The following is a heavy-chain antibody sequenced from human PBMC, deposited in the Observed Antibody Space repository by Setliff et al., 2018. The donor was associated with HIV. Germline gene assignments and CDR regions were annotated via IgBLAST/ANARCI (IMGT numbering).Heavy chain of an antibody. CDR2: VYNSGIT. Sequence: PSETLSLTCAVSGGSVSSPSYCWGWIRQPPGKGLEWIGSVYNSGITFKNPSLKSRLTLSRDTSKNQTSLRLTSTTVADTAVYYCARGVDYYTDHVDIWGQGALVTVSS. CDR1: GGSVSSPSYC. D-gene: IGHD3-22*01. V-gene: IGHV4-39*07. CDR3: ARGVDYYTDHVDI. J-gene: IGHJ4*02.